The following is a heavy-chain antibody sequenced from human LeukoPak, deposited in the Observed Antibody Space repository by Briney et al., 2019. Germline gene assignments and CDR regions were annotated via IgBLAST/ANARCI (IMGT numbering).Heavy chain of an antibody. D-gene: IGHD4-17*01. Sequence: PGGSLRLSRAASGFPLSSYAMTCVRQAPGKGREWVSSISGSNDNTYYADSVKDRFTISRDNSKNTLSLQMNGLRAEDTAVYYCAKGRGTTVTSAAHYWGQGTLVTVSS. J-gene: IGHJ4*02. V-gene: IGHV3-23*01. CDR2: ISGSNDNT. CDR1: GFPLSSYA. CDR3: AKGRGTTVTSAAHY.